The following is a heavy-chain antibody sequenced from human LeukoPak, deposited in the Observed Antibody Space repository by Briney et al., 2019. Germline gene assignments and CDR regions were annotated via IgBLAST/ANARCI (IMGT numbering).Heavy chain of an antibody. CDR2: INPNSGGT. CDR1: GYTFTGYY. V-gene: IGHV1-2*02. Sequence: ASVKVSCKASGYTFTGYYMHWVRQAPGQGLEWMGWINPNSGGTNYAQKFQGRVTMTRDTSISTAYMELSRLRFDDTAVYYCARSYSGSLGWFDPWGQGTLVAVSS. D-gene: IGHD1-26*01. CDR3: ARSYSGSLGWFDP. J-gene: IGHJ5*02.